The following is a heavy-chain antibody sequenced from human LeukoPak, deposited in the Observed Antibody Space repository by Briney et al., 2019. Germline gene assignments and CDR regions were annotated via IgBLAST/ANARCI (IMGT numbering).Heavy chain of an antibody. Sequence: GGSLRLSCAASGFTFNSYAMSWVRQAPGKGLEWVSGISGSGGSTYYADSVKGRFTISRDNSKNTLYLQMNSLRAEDTAVYYCARSGIAAAGFGGVNYYYYYMDVWGKGTTVTVSS. D-gene: IGHD6-13*01. CDR1: GFTFNSYA. CDR2: ISGSGGST. J-gene: IGHJ6*03. V-gene: IGHV3-23*01. CDR3: ARSGIAAAGFGGVNYYYYYMDV.